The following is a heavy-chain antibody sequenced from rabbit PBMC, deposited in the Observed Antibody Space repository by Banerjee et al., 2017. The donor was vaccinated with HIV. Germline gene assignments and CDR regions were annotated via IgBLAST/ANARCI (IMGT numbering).Heavy chain of an antibody. CDR1: GFSFSSTYY. J-gene: IGHJ4*01. D-gene: IGHD8-1*01. CDR2: IFIGDGST. CDR3: ARDDVGNSYYGNL. Sequence: QSLEESGGDLVKPGASPTLTCTASGFSFSSTYYMCWVRQAPGQALEWIACIFIGDGSTYYASWAKGRFTISKTSSTTVTLQMTSLTAADTATYFCARDDVGNSYYGNLWGQGTLVTVS. V-gene: IGHV1S40*01.